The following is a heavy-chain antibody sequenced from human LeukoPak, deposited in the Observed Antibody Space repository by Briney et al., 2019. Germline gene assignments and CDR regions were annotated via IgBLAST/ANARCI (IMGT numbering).Heavy chain of an antibody. J-gene: IGHJ3*02. V-gene: IGHV3-66*01. Sequence: PGGSLRLSCAASGFTVSSNYMSWVRQGPGKGLEWVSITYSGGSTYYADSVKGRFTIPRDNSKNTLYLQMNSLRAEDTAVYYCARVDGAFDIWGQGTMVTVSS. D-gene: IGHD3-9*01. CDR3: ARVDGAFDI. CDR2: TYSGGST. CDR1: GFTVSSNY.